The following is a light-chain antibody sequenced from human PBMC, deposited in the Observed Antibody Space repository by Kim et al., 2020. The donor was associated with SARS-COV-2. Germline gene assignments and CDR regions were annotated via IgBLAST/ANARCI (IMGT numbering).Light chain of an antibody. CDR2: GKN. Sequence: SSELTQDPAVSVALGQTVRITCQGDSLRSYYATWYQQKPGQAPIVVIYGKNNRPSGIPDRFSGSSSGNTASLNITGTQAGDEADYYCNSRDSNDNVVFGGGTKLTVL. CDR3: NSRDSNDNVV. V-gene: IGLV3-19*01. J-gene: IGLJ2*01. CDR1: SLRSYY.